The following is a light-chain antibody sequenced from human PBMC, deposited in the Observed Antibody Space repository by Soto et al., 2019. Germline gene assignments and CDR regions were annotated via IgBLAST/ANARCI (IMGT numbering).Light chain of an antibody. J-gene: IGLJ3*02. CDR3: SSYAGSNNVL. Sequence: QSALTQPPSASGSPGQSVTISCTGTSSAVGAYDSVSWYQQHPGKAPKLMIFEVSKRPSGVPDRFSGSKSGNTASLTVSGLQAEDEADYYCSSYAGSNNVLFGGGTKLTVL. V-gene: IGLV2-8*01. CDR2: EVS. CDR1: SSAVGAYDS.